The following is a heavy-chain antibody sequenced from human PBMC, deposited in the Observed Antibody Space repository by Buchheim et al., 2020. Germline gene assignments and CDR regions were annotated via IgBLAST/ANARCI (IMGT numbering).Heavy chain of an antibody. CDR1: GGSFSGYY. CDR2: INHSGST. Sequence: QVQLQQWGAGLLKPSETLSLTCAVYGGSFSGYYWSWIRQPPGKGLEWIGEINHSGSTNYNPSLKSRVTISVDTSKNQFSLKLSSVTAADTAVYYCARARDRITGTTIFDYWGQGTL. J-gene: IGHJ4*02. V-gene: IGHV4-34*01. D-gene: IGHD1-20*01. CDR3: ARARDRITGTTIFDY.